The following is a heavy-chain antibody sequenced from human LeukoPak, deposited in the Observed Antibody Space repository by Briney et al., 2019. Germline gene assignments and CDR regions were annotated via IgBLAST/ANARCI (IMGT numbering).Heavy chain of an antibody. CDR3: ARGGRAYCSSTSCYGAFGI. Sequence: ASVKVSCKASGGTFSSYAISWVRQAPGQGLEWMGGIIPIFGTANYAQKFQGRVTITADKSTSTAYMELSSLRSEDTAVYYCARGGRAYCSSTSCYGAFGIWGQGTMVTVSS. J-gene: IGHJ3*02. CDR2: IIPIFGTA. V-gene: IGHV1-69*06. D-gene: IGHD2-2*01. CDR1: GGTFSSYA.